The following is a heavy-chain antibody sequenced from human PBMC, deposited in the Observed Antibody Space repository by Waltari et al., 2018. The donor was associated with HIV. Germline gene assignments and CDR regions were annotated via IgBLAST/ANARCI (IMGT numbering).Heavy chain of an antibody. V-gene: IGHV3-30*02. CDR3: AKGGMIVVAMYCDL. Sequence: QVQLVESGGGVVQAGGSLRLSCAASGFTFSSYGMHWVRQAPGKGLEGVAFKRYDVSNKYYGDSVKGRFTISRDNSKNTLYLQMNSLRAEDTAGYYCAKGGMIVVAMYCDLWGRGTLLTVSS. J-gene: IGHJ2*01. D-gene: IGHD3-22*01. CDR2: KRYDVSNK. CDR1: GFTFSSYG.